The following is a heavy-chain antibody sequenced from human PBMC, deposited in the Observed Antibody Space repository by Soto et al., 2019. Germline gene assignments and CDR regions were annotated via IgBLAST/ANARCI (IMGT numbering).Heavy chain of an antibody. V-gene: IGHV3-7*03. D-gene: IGHD4-4*01. CDR3: AITTSTVSYWFDP. Sequence: EIQLMQSGGGLVRPGGSLRLSCAASGFSFSSYWMSWVRQAPGKGPEWVANIKEDGGEQHYLDSVKGSFTISRDNTENSLFIKMNNLRAEDSAIYYCAITTSTVSYWFDPWGPGTQVTVSS. CDR1: GFSFSSYW. CDR2: IKEDGGEQ. J-gene: IGHJ5*02.